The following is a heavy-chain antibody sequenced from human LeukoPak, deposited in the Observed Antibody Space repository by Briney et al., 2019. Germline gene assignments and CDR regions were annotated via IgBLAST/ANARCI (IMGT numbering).Heavy chain of an antibody. CDR3: ARRNGNYADY. CDR2: ITEDASDK. J-gene: IGHJ4*02. CDR1: GFTFSIYW. V-gene: IGHV3-7*01. Sequence: GGSLRLSCTASGFTFSIYWMNWVRQAPDKGLEWVANITEDASDKYYVDSVKGRFTISRDNGKNSLYLQMNSLRAEDTAVYYCARRNGNYADYWGQGTLVTVSS. D-gene: IGHD1-14*01.